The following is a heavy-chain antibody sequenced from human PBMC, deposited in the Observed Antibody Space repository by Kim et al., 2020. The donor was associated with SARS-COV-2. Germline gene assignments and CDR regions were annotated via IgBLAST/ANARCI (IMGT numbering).Heavy chain of an antibody. CDR3: ARVRITIFGVVTEFDY. J-gene: IGHJ4*02. V-gene: IGHV4-31*02. Sequence: SLKGRVTISVDTSKNQSSLKLSSVTAADTAVYYCARVRITIFGVVTEFDYWGQGTLVTVSS. D-gene: IGHD3-3*01.